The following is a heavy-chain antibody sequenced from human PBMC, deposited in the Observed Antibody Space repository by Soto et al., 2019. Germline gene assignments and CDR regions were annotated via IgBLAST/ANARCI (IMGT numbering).Heavy chain of an antibody. V-gene: IGHV3-33*01. D-gene: IGHD6-19*01. CDR1: GFTFSSYG. J-gene: IGHJ4*02. CDR2: IWYDGSNK. Sequence: QVQLVESGGGVVQPGRSLRLSCAASGFTFSSYGMHWVRQAPGKGLEWVAVIWYDGSNKYYADSVKGRFTISRDNSKNTLYLQMNSLRAEATAVYYCARGLSSGWDYYFDYWGQGTLVTVSS. CDR3: ARGLSSGWDYYFDY.